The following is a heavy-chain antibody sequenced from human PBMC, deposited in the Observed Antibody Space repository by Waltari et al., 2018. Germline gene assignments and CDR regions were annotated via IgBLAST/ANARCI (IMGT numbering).Heavy chain of an antibody. CDR2: ISSSGSTI. V-gene: IGHV3-48*02. CDR3: ARVVARD. Sequence: VQLVESGGGLVQPGGSLRLSCAASGFSLRSYSMNWVRQAPGRVLELVSYISSSGSTIYYADSVKGRFTISRDSAKNSLYLQMSSLRDEDTAVYYCARVVARDWGQGTLVTVSS. CDR1: GFSLRSYS. J-gene: IGHJ4*02.